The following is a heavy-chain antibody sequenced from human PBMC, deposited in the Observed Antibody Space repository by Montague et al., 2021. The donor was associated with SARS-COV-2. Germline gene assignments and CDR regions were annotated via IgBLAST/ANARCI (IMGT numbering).Heavy chain of an antibody. CDR1: GGSISSSSYY. J-gene: IGHJ6*02. V-gene: IGHV4-39*07. CDR3: ARDGSLRFEILIGLRHYYYVMDV. D-gene: IGHD3-9*01. Sequence: SETLSLTCTVSGGSISSSSYYWGWIRQPPGKGLEWIGSIYYSGSTYYNPSLKSRVTISVDTSKNQFSLKLSSVTAADTAVYYCARDGSLRFEILIGLRHYYYVMDVWGQGATVAVSS. CDR2: IYYSGST.